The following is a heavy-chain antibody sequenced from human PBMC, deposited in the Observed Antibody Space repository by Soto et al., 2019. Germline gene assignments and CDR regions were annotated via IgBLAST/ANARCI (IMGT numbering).Heavy chain of an antibody. CDR3: AKTVCSSTSCYGVFAFDI. Sequence: EVQLLESGGGLVQPGGSLRLSCAASGFTFSSYAMSWVRQAPGKGLEWVSAIGGSGGSTYYADSVKGRFTISRDNSKNTLYLQMNSLRAEDTAVYYCAKTVCSSTSCYGVFAFDIWGQGTMVTVSS. CDR2: IGGSGGST. CDR1: GFTFSSYA. J-gene: IGHJ3*02. V-gene: IGHV3-23*01. D-gene: IGHD2-2*01.